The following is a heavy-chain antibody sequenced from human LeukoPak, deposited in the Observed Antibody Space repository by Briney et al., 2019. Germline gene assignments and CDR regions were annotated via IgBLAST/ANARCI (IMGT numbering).Heavy chain of an antibody. V-gene: IGHV4-59*01. Sequence: SETLSLTCTVSGGSISSYYWSWLRQPPGKGLEWIAYIYYSGSTNFNPSLKSRGTISIDTSKNQFSLKLSSVTAADTAMYYCARAPDYRWFDPWGQGTLVTASS. CDR1: GGSISSYY. J-gene: IGHJ5*02. CDR2: IYYSGST. CDR3: ARAPDYRWFDP. D-gene: IGHD4/OR15-4a*01.